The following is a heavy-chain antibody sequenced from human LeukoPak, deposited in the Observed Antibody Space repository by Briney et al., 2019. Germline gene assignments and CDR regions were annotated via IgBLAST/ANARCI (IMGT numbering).Heavy chain of an antibody. D-gene: IGHD5-24*01. CDR3: ARGRAVKARIGGMDV. CDR1: GFTFSGYS. Sequence: PGGSLTLSCAASGFTFSGYSMNWVRQAPGKGLEWVSYISESSSHTYNADSVKGRFTISRDNAKNSLYLQMNSLRVEDTGIYYCARGRAVKARIGGMDVWGQGTTVIVSS. J-gene: IGHJ6*02. CDR2: ISESSSHT. V-gene: IGHV3-21*06.